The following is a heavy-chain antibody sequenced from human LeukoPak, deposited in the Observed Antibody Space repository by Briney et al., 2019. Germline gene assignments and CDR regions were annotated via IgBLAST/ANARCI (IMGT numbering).Heavy chain of an antibody. V-gene: IGHV3-7*01. CDR3: ARDRTGNNDFWSGYTTFFDY. CDR1: RFTFTSYW. J-gene: IGHJ4*02. Sequence: GGSLRLSCAASRFTFTSYWMSWVRQALGKGLEWVANINKDGSEKYYVDSVKGRFTISRDNAKNSLYLQMNSLRAEDTAVYYCARDRTGNNDFWSGYTTFFDYWGQGTLVTVSS. CDR2: INKDGSEK. D-gene: IGHD3-3*01.